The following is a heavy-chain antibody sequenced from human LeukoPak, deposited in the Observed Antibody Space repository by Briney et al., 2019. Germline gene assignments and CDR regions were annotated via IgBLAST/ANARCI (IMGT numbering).Heavy chain of an antibody. V-gene: IGHV3-64*01. Sequence: GGSLRLSCAASGFTFSSYAMHWVRQAPGKGLEYVSAISSNGGSTYYANSVKGRFTISRDNSKNTLFLQMGSLRPKDMAVYYCARGRGGHYDLWGQGTLVTVSS. J-gene: IGHJ5*02. D-gene: IGHD3-10*01. CDR2: ISSNGGST. CDR3: ARGRGGHYDL. CDR1: GFTFSSYA.